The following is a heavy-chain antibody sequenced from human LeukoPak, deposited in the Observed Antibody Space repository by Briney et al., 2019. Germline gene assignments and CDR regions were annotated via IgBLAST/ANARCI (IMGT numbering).Heavy chain of an antibody. D-gene: IGHD4-17*01. V-gene: IGHV3-30*18. CDR1: GFSFISYG. CDR2: ISDDGRSK. Sequence: GGALRLSCAASGFSFISYGMHGVRQAPGKGLEWVGVISDDGRSKDYADSVKGRFTISRDNSKDTLYLQMNSLRAEDTAVYYCAKRPSDYGDYVSYFDYWGQGTLVTVSS. CDR3: AKRPSDYGDYVSYFDY. J-gene: IGHJ4*03.